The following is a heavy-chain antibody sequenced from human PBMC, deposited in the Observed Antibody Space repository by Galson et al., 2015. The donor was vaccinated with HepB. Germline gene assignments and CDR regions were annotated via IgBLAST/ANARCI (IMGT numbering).Heavy chain of an antibody. Sequence: SVKVSCKASGYTFTGYYMHWVRQAPGQGLEWMGWINPNSGGTNYAQKFQGWVTMTRDTSISTAYMELSRLRSDDTAVYYCARSIFGVVTPYYYYGMDVWGQGTTVTVSS. CDR3: ARSIFGVVTPYYYYGMDV. CDR1: GYTFTGYY. V-gene: IGHV1-2*04. J-gene: IGHJ6*02. D-gene: IGHD3-3*01. CDR2: INPNSGGT.